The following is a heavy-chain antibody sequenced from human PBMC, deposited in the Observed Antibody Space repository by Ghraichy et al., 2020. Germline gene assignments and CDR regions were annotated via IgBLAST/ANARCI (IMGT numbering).Heavy chain of an antibody. J-gene: IGHJ6*03. CDR2: INHSGST. D-gene: IGHD3-16*01. CDR1: GGSFSGYY. Sequence: SETLSLTCAVYGGSFSGYYWSWIRQPPGKGLEWIGEINHSGSTNYNPSLKSRVTISVDTSKNQFSLKLSSVTAADTAVYYCARGGERHYYYYYYMDVWGKGTTVTVSS. CDR3: ARGGERHYYYYYYMDV. V-gene: IGHV4-34*01.